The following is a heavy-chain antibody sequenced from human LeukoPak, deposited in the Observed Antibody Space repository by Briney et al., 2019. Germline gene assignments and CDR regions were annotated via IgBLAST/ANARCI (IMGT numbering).Heavy chain of an antibody. D-gene: IGHD5-24*01. CDR3: GRDPVEMATNQEFVDY. J-gene: IGHJ4*02. CDR1: GYTFTGYY. CDR2: INPNSGGT. Sequence: ASVKVSCKASGYTFTGYYMHWVRQAPGQGLEWMGWINPNSGGTNYAQKFQGRVTMTRDTSISTAYMELSRLRSDDTAVYYCGRDPVEMATNQEFVDYWGQGTLVTVSS. V-gene: IGHV1-2*02.